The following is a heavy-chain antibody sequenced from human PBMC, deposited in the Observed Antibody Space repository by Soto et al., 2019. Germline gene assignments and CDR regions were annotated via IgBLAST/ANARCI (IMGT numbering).Heavy chain of an antibody. CDR1: GVSISSGGYY. D-gene: IGHD4-17*01. CDR2: IYYSGST. CDR3: ARLPDDYGDYYFDY. J-gene: IGHJ4*02. Sequence: SETLSLTCTVSGVSISSGGYYWTWIRQHPQKGLEWIGHIYYSGSTYYKPSLKSRVTVSVDTSKNQFSLKLSSVTAADTAVYYCARLPDDYGDYYFDYWGQGTLVTVS. V-gene: IGHV4-31*03.